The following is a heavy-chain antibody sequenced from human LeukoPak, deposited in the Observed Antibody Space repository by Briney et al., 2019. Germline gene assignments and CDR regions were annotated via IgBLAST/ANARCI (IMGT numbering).Heavy chain of an antibody. Sequence: PSETLSLTCIVSGGSISTNTYYWGWIRLPPGKGLEWIGEIHHRGTTYYNPSLRSRVTISVDTSKNQFSLRLTSVTAADTAVYYCAGVTYNGYQHFDYWGQGNLVTVS. D-gene: IGHD3-10*01. V-gene: IGHV4-39*07. CDR2: IHHRGTT. CDR1: GGSISTNTYY. CDR3: AGVTYNGYQHFDY. J-gene: IGHJ4*02.